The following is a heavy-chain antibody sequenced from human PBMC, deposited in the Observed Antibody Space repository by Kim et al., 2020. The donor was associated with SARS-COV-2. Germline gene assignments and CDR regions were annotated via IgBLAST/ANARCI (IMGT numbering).Heavy chain of an antibody. CDR2: ISNNGDAT. CDR3: AKSRAPDY. D-gene: IGHD6-13*01. CDR1: GFTFSSYA. V-gene: IGHV3-23*01. J-gene: IGHJ4*02. Sequence: GGSLRLSCAASGFTFSSYAMSWVRQAPGKGLEWVSVISNNGDATYYADSVKGRFAISRDNSKNTLYLQMNGLRAEDTAVYYCAKSRAPDYWCQGTQVTVS.